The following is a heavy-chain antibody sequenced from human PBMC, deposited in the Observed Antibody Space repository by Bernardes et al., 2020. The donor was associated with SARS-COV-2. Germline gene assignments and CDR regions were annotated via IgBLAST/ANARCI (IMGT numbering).Heavy chain of an antibody. V-gene: IGHV1-46*01. Sequence: ASVKVSCKASGYTFTSYYMHWVRQAPGQGLEWMGVINPSGVNTNYAQKFQGRVTMTRDTSTSTVYMELSSLRSEDTAVYYCASSSGGHLDYWGQGTLVTVSS. CDR3: ASSSGGHLDY. J-gene: IGHJ4*02. D-gene: IGHD2-8*02. CDR1: GYTFTSYY. CDR2: INPSGVNT.